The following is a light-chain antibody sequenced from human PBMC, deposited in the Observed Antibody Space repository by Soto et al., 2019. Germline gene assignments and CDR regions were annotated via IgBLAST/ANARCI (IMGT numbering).Light chain of an antibody. CDR2: AAS. CDR3: QQSYSTSIT. V-gene: IGKV1-39*01. CDR1: QSISNH. J-gene: IGKJ5*01. Sequence: DIQMTQSPSSLSASVGDRVIITCRASQSISNHLNWYQQKPGKAPKLLIYAASSLQSGVPSRFSGSGSGTDFTLTISSLQPEDFATYYCQQSYSTSITFGQGTRLEIK.